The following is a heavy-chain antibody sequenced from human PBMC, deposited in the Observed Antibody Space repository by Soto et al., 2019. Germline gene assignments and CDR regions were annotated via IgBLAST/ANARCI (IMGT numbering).Heavy chain of an antibody. Sequence: EVQLVESGGGLVQPGESLRLSCAASGFNFSYYWMHWVRQAPGKGPVWVSRIHSDGSSITYADSVKGRFSISRDNARNTVYLQMNSLRAEDTAVYYCARGDRGAFDLWGQGTVLTVS. J-gene: IGHJ3*01. CDR3: ARGDRGAFDL. V-gene: IGHV3-74*01. CDR1: GFNFSYYW. D-gene: IGHD1-26*01. CDR2: IHSDGSSI.